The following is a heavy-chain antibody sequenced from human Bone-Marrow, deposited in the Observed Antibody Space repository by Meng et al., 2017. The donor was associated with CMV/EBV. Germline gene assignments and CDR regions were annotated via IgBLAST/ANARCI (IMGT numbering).Heavy chain of an antibody. CDR1: GYTFTGYY. J-gene: IGHJ5*02. CDR3: ARAPRGSYYSTTKLSNWFDP. V-gene: IGHV1-2*02. CDR2: INPKSGGT. D-gene: IGHD1-26*01. Sequence: ASVKVSCKASGYTFTGYYMHWVRQAPGQGLEWMGWINPKSGGTNYAQKFQGRVTMTRDTSISTAYMELSRLRSDDTAVYYCARAPRGSYYSTTKLSNWFDPWGQGTLVTVSS.